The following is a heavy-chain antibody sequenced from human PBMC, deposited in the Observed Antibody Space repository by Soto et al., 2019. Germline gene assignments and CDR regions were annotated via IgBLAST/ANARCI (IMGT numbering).Heavy chain of an antibody. CDR2: IIPIGGST. CDR3: ARDGEFLYWDIVVVVAATYAFDI. V-gene: IGHV1-46*03. CDR1: GGTFSSYT. Sequence: ASVKVSCKASGGTFSSYTISWVRQAPGQGLEWMGRIIPIGGSTSYAQKFQGRVTMTRDTSTSTVYMELSSLRSEDTAVYYCARDGEFLYWDIVVVVAATYAFDIWGQGTTVTVSS. D-gene: IGHD2-15*01. J-gene: IGHJ3*02.